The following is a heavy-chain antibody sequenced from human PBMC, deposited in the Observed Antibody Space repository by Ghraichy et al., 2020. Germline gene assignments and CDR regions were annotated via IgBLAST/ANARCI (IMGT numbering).Heavy chain of an antibody. CDR3: ARGSSVVRFYYYAGMDV. Sequence: GGSLRLSCVGSGFTFGSYSMNWVRQSPGKGLEWVSYITSSSRTIFYADSVKGRFTISRDNAQNSLYLQMKSLRDEDTAVYFCARGSSVVRFYYYAGMDVWGQGTTGTVSS. CDR1: GFTFGSYS. CDR2: ITSSSRTI. D-gene: IGHD4-23*01. V-gene: IGHV3-48*02. J-gene: IGHJ6*02.